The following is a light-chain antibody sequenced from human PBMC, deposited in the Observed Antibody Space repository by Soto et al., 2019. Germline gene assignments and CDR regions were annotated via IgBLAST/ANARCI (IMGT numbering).Light chain of an antibody. CDR3: QQYNGYSRT. CDR2: EAS. CDR1: QSISTS. Sequence: DIQMTQSPSTLSASVGDRITITCRASQSISTSLAWYQQKPGIAPKLLIYEASSLMSGVPSRFSGSGSRTEVSLTISSLQPDDFATYYCQQYNGYSRTFGQGTKVEIK. J-gene: IGKJ1*01. V-gene: IGKV1-5*03.